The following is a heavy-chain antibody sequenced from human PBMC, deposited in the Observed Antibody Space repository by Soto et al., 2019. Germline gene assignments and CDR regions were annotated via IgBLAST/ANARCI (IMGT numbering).Heavy chain of an antibody. CDR1: GFTFSDYY. Sequence: PGGSMRLSCAASGFTFSDYYMSWIRQAPGKGLEWVSYISSSRSYTNYADSVKGRFTTSRDNAKNSLYLQMNSLRAEDTAVYYCAKDVKCEVGIRSACLFHSGQGTLVTVSS. D-gene: IGHD2-15*01. CDR2: ISSSRSYT. J-gene: IGHJ4*02. CDR3: AKDVKCEVGIRSACLFH. V-gene: IGHV3-11*06.